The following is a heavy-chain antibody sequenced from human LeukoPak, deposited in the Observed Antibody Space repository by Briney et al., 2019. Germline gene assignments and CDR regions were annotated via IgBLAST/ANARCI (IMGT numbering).Heavy chain of an antibody. D-gene: IGHD4-17*01. CDR3: ARDRTTETTCYLEH. CDR1: GFTFSTYS. CDR2: ISSSSNYI. Sequence: PGGSLRLSCAASGFTFSTYSMNWVRQAPGKGLEWVSSISSSSNYIYYADSVKGRFSISRDDAKNLLFLQMNGLRVEDTAVYYCARDRTTETTCYLEHWGQGTPVTVSS. V-gene: IGHV3-21*06. J-gene: IGHJ1*01.